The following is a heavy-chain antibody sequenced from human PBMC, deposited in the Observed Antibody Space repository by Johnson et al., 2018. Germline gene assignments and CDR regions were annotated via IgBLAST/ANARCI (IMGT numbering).Heavy chain of an antibody. V-gene: IGHV4-59*01. D-gene: IGHD4-17*01. CDR1: GGSISSYY. J-gene: IGHJ3*02. CDR3: ARDLRGYGDDAFDI. Sequence: QVQLQESGPGLAKHSVTLALTCTVSGGSISSYYWSWIRQPPGKGLEWIGYIYYSGRTNYNPSLKSRVTISVDTSKNQFSLKLSSVTAADTAVYYCARDLRGYGDDAFDIWGQGTMVTVSS. CDR2: IYYSGRT.